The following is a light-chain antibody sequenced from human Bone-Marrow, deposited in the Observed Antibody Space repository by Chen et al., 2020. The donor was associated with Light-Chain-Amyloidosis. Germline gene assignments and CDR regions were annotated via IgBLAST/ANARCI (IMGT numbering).Light chain of an antibody. V-gene: IGLV1-47*01. CDR2: RNN. CDR3: AAWDGSLSGYV. Sequence: QYVLTQPPSASGTPGQRATISCSGASSNIAINYVYWYQPFPGAAPNLLIHRNNKRPSAVPDRFSASKTGTSAFLAISGLRSEDEADYYCAAWDGSLSGYVFGTGTKVIVL. CDR1: SSNIAINY. J-gene: IGLJ1*01.